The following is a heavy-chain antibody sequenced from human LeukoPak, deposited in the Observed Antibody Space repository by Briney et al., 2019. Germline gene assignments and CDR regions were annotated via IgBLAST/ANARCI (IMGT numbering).Heavy chain of an antibody. V-gene: IGHV3-7*01. Sequence: VDSVKGRFTISRDNAKNSLYLQMNSLRAEDTAAYYCARESWAGGYDRNSYSYYYYYMDVWGKGTTVTVSS. J-gene: IGHJ6*03. CDR3: ARESWAGGYDRNSYSYYYYYMDV. D-gene: IGHD5-12*01.